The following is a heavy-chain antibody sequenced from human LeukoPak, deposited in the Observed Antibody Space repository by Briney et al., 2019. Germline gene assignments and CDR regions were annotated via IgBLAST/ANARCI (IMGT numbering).Heavy chain of an antibody. CDR2: IKQDGSEK. CDR3: ARDRLFGDLSDY. V-gene: IGHV3-7*01. D-gene: IGHD3-10*02. J-gene: IGHJ4*02. Sequence: GGSLRLSCAASGFTFSSYAMSWVRQAPGKGLEWVANIKQDGSEKYYVDSVEGRFTISRDNAKNSLYLQMNSLRAEDTAVYYCARDRLFGDLSDYWGQGTLVTVSS. CDR1: GFTFSSYA.